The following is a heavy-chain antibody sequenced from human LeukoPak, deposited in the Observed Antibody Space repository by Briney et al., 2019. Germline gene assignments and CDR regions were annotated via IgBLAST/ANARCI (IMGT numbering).Heavy chain of an antibody. V-gene: IGHV3-7*01. D-gene: IGHD4-17*01. J-gene: IGHJ4*02. CDR2: INPSGSGQ. CDR3: ARDSNGDLDY. CDR1: GFTFSSYW. Sequence: GGSLRLSCAASGFTFSSYWMSWVRQAPGKGLEWVGNINPSGSGQNYVDSLKGRITISRDNAKNLMYLQMNSLRAEDTAVYFCARDSNGDLDYWGRGTLVIVSS.